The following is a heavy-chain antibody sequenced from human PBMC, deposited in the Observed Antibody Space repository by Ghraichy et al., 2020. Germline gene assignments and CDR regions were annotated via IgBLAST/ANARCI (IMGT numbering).Heavy chain of an antibody. CDR3: ATGDGRGGTTGRDDNFEI. Sequence: GGSLRLSCAASGFSFRSYWMSWVRQAPGKGLEWVAIMKQDGSEKYYVDSVKGRFTISRDNAENSLFLQMNSLRAEDTGVYYCATGDGRGGTTGRDDNFEIWGQGTMVTVSS. CDR2: MKQDGSEK. CDR1: GFSFRSYW. D-gene: IGHD2-15*01. J-gene: IGHJ3*02. V-gene: IGHV3-7*01.